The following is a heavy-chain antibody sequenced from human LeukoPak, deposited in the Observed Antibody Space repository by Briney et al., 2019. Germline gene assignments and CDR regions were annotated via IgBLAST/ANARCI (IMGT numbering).Heavy chain of an antibody. CDR3: PTGYISAYEY. J-gene: IGHJ4*02. D-gene: IGHD1-1*01. CDR1: GFTFSSLW. Sequence: GGSLRLSCAASGFTFSSLWMHWVRQAPGTGLVWVSLIKNDGVTTTYADSVKGRFTITRDNTKNTLYLQMNSLRAEDTAVYYGPTGYISAYEYWGRGSLVTVSS. CDR2: IKNDGVTT. V-gene: IGHV3-74*01.